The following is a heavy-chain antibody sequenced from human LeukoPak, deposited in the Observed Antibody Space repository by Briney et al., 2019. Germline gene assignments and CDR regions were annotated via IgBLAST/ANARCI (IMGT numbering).Heavy chain of an antibody. CDR3: ARDLAGIAAAGTYYYYYYMDV. CDR1: GYTFTSYG. V-gene: IGHV1-46*01. Sequence: ASVKVSCKASGYTFTSYGISWVRQAPGQGLEWMGIINPSGGSTSYAQKFQGRVTMTRDMSTSTVYMELSSLRSEDTAVYYCARDLAGIAAAGTYYYYYYMDVWGKGTTVTVSS. CDR2: INPSGGST. J-gene: IGHJ6*03. D-gene: IGHD6-13*01.